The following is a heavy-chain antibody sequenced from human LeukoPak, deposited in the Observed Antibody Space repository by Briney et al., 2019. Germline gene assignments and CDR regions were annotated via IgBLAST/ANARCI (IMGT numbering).Heavy chain of an antibody. V-gene: IGHV4-30-2*01. CDR1: GGSISSGGYY. D-gene: IGHD3-22*01. CDR2: IYHSGST. Sequence: SETLSLTCTVSGGSISSGGYYWSWIRQPPGKGLEWIGYIYHSGSTYYNPSLKSRVTISVDRSKNQFSLKLSSVTAADTAVYYCARDLYYYDSSGYPYYYGMDVWGQGTTVTVSS. CDR3: ARDLYYYDSSGYPYYYGMDV. J-gene: IGHJ6*02.